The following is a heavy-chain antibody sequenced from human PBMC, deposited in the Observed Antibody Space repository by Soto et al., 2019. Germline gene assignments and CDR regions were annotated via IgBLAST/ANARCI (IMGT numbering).Heavy chain of an antibody. CDR3: ARLGGYVSVGYYYLWDS. CDR1: DGSMNSDSSH. CDR2: INHSGST. V-gene: IGHV4-39*01. Sequence: QLQLQESGPGLVKPSETLSLTCRVSDGSMNSDSSHWGWIRQPPGKGLEWIGVINHSGSTYHNLSLKGRVTMSVDASRNQFSLKLTSMTAADTAVYYCARLGGYVSVGYYYLWDSWGQGTLVTVSS. D-gene: IGHD3-22*01. J-gene: IGHJ4*02.